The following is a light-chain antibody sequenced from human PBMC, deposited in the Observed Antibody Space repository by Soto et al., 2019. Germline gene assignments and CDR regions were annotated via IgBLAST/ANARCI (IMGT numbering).Light chain of an antibody. CDR3: SSFTTTNTYV. J-gene: IGLJ1*01. V-gene: IGLV2-14*03. CDR1: SSDVGTHNF. CDR2: DVS. Sequence: QSVLAQPASVSGSPGQSIAMSCTGTSSDVGTHNFVSWYQQHPGKAPKLIIYDVSNRPSGVSDRFFGSKSGNTASLTIPGLQAEDEADYYCSSFTTTNTYVFGTGTKVTVL.